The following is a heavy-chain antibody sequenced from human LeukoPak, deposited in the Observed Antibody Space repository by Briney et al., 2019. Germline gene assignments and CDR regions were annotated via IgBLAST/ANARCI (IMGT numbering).Heavy chain of an antibody. V-gene: IGHV3-23*01. D-gene: IGHD2-2*01. J-gene: IGHJ5*02. CDR2: ISGSGGST. CDR1: GFTFSSYA. Sequence: PGGSLRLSCAASGFTFSSYAMSWVRQGPGKRLEWVSAISGSGGSTYYADSVKGRFTISRDNSKNTLHLQMDSLRAEDTAVYHCAKTGGSVPAAISGWFDPWGQGTLVTVSS. CDR3: AKTGGSVPAAISGWFDP.